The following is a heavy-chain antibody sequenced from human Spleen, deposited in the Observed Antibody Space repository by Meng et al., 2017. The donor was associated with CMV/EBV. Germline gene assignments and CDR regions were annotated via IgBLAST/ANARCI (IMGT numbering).Heavy chain of an antibody. D-gene: IGHD5-18*01. J-gene: IGHJ1*01. Sequence: GESLKISCKASGYVFTSYFLHWVRQAPGQGLEWMGYINPSGGGPSYAQQFHDRVTMTRDTSTRTIFMELTRLTSEDTAVYYCARATEMGPVYTSNFQYWGQGTLVTVSS. V-gene: IGHV1-46*01. CDR3: ARATEMGPVYTSNFQY. CDR1: GYVFTSYF. CDR2: INPSGGGP.